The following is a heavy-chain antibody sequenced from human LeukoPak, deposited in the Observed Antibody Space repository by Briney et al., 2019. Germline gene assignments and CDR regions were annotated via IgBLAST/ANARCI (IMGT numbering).Heavy chain of an antibody. J-gene: IGHJ4*02. Sequence: GGSLRLSCAASGFTFSSYGMHWVRQAPGKGLEGVAVIWYDGSSKYYADSVKGRFTVSRDNSKNTLYLQMNSLRAEDTAVYYCARAREEITIIVADWGQGTLVTVSS. CDR3: ARAREEITIIVAD. V-gene: IGHV3-33*01. CDR1: GFTFSSYG. CDR2: IWYDGSSK. D-gene: IGHD3-22*01.